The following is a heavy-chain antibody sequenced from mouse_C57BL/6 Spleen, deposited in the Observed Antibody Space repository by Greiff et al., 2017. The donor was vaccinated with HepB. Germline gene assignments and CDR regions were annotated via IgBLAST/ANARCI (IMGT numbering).Heavy chain of an antibody. CDR1: GYAFSSSW. CDR2: IYPGDGDT. V-gene: IGHV1-82*01. J-gene: IGHJ4*01. Sequence: VQLQQSGPELVKPGASVKISCKASGYAFSSSWMNWVKQRPGKGLEWIGRIYPGDGDTNYNGKFKGKATLTADKSSSTAYMQLSSLTSEVSAVYCCARESEITAVVAPYAMDDWGQGTSVNVSS. D-gene: IGHD1-1*01. CDR3: ARESEITAVVAPYAMDD.